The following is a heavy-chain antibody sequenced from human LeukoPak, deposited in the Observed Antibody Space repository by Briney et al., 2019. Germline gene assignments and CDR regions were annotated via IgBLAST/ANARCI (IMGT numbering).Heavy chain of an antibody. V-gene: IGHV4-34*01. CDR3: ARLHYYDSSGYYLSVFGY. CDR1: GGSFSGYY. Sequence: SETLSLTCAVYGGSFSGYYWSWIRQPPGKGLEWIGEINHSGSTNYNPSLKSRVTISVDTSKNQFSLKLSSVTAADTAVYYCARLHYYDSSGYYLSVFGYWGQGTLVTVSS. CDR2: INHSGST. D-gene: IGHD3-22*01. J-gene: IGHJ4*02.